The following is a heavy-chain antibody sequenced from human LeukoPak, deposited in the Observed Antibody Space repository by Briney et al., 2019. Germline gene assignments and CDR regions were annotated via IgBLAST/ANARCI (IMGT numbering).Heavy chain of an antibody. CDR3: ARLAGDIQLWYSTYFDY. D-gene: IGHD5-18*01. J-gene: IGHJ4*02. CDR2: IYYSGST. Sequence: MASETLSLTCTVSGGSISSSSYYWGWIRQPPGKGLEWIGSIYYSGSTYYNPSLKSRVTISVDTSKNQFSLKLSSVTAADTAVYYCARLAGDIQLWYSTYFDYWGQGTLVTVSS. CDR1: GGSISSSSYY. V-gene: IGHV4-39*01.